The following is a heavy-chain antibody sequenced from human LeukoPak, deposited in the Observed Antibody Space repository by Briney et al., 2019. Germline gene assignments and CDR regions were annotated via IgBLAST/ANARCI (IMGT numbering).Heavy chain of an antibody. CDR3: AHRPGTKTNYYTGNRFDP. Sequence: SGPTLVKPTQTLTLTCTVSGFSLNTSGVGVGWLRQPPGKALERLALIYWDDYKRYRPSLNSRLNIAKDTFKNQVVLTMTNMDPVDTATYYCAHRPGTKTNYYTGNRFDPWGQGTLVTVSS. CDR2: IYWDDYK. CDR1: GFSLNTSGVG. V-gene: IGHV2-5*02. J-gene: IGHJ5*02. D-gene: IGHD1-7*01.